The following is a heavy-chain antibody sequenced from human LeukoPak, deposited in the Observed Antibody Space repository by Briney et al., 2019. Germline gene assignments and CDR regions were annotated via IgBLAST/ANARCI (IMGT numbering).Heavy chain of an antibody. D-gene: IGHD3-22*01. CDR2: INHSGST. Sequence: SETLSLTCAVYGGSFSGYYWSWIRQPPGKGLEWIGEINHSGSTNYNPSLKSRVTISVDTSKNQFSLKLSSVTAADTAVYYCARGRGNYDSSGYYGTYYYYYYMDVWGKGTTVTASS. CDR1: GGSFSGYY. CDR3: ARGRGNYDSSGYYGTYYYYYYMDV. V-gene: IGHV4-34*01. J-gene: IGHJ6*03.